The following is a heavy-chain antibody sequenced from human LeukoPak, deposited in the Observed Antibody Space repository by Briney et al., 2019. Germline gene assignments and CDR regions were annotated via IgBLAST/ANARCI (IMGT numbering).Heavy chain of an antibody. V-gene: IGHV3-23*01. D-gene: IGHD2-15*01. CDR2: ISGSGGST. CDR3: AKDLYAGYCSGGSCDY. Sequence: GGSLRLSCAASGFTFSSYAMSWVRQAPGKGLEWVSAISGSGGSTYYADSVKGRFTISRDNSKNTLYLQTNSLRAEDTAVYYCAKDLYAGYCSGGSCDYWGQGTLVTVSS. J-gene: IGHJ4*02. CDR1: GFTFSSYA.